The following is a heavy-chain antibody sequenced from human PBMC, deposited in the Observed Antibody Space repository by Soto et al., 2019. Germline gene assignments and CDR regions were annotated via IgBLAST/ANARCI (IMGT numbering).Heavy chain of an antibody. CDR2: INPNSGGT. Sequence: ASVKVSCKASGYTFTGYYMHWVRQAPGQGLEWMGWINPNSGGTNYAQKFQGWVTMTRATSISTAYMELSRLRSDDTAVYYCARGGIAAAGDGKVMGVWGQGTTVTVSS. D-gene: IGHD6-13*01. V-gene: IGHV1-2*04. CDR1: GYTFTGYY. CDR3: ARGGIAAAGDGKVMGV. J-gene: IGHJ6*02.